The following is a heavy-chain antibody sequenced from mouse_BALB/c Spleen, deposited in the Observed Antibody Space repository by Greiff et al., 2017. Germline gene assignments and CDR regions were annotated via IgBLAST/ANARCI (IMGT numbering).Heavy chain of an antibody. J-gene: IGHJ2*01. V-gene: IGHV5-12-2*01. CDR2: ISNGGGST. Sequence: EVKLMESGGGLVQPGGSLKLSCAASGFTFSSYTMSWVRQTPEKRLEWVAYISNGGGSTYYPDTVKGRFTISRDNAKNTLYLQMSSLKSEDTAMYYCARQELTGTYFDYWGQGTTLTVSS. CDR1: GFTFSSYT. CDR3: ARQELTGTYFDY. D-gene: IGHD4-1*01.